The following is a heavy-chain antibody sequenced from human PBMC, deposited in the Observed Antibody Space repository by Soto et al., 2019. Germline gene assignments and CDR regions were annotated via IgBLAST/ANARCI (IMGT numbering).Heavy chain of an antibody. D-gene: IGHD2-15*01. CDR2: IKSKTDGGTT. J-gene: IGHJ2*01. CDR1: GFTFSNAW. CDR3: TTNTYSIVVVVASHFDL. V-gene: IGHV3-15*07. Sequence: PGGSLRLSCAASGFTFSNAWMNWVRKAPGKGLEWVGRIKSKTDGGTTDYAAPVKGRFTISRDDSKNTLYLQMNSLKTEDTAVYYCTTNTYSIVVVVASHFDLWGRGTLVTVSS.